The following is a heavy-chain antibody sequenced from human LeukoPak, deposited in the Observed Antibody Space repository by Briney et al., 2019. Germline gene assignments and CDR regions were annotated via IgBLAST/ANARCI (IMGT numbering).Heavy chain of an antibody. J-gene: IGHJ4*02. V-gene: IGHV4-34*01. Sequence: SETLSLTCAVYGGSFSGYYWSWIRQLPGKGLEWIGEINHSGSTNYNPSLKSRVTISVDTSKNQFSLKLSSVTAADTAVYYCAREVGYFDYWGQGTLVTVSS. CDR1: GGSFSGYY. CDR2: INHSGST. CDR3: AREVGYFDY.